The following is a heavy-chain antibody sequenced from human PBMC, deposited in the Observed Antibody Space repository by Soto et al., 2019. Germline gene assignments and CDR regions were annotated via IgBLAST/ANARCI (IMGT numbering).Heavy chain of an antibody. D-gene: IGHD5-18*01. CDR2: IIPIFGTA. CDR3: ARADTAMVKNAFDI. J-gene: IGHJ3*02. CDR1: GGTFSSYA. Sequence: VASVKNSCKASGGTFSSYAISCVRQDPGQGLEWMGGIIPIFGTANYAQKFQGRVTITADKSTSTAYRELSSLRSKDTAVYYCARADTAMVKNAFDIWGQGTMVTVSS. V-gene: IGHV1-69*06.